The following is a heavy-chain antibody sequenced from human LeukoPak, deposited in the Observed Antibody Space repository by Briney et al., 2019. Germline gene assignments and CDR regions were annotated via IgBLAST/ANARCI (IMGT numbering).Heavy chain of an antibody. D-gene: IGHD3-3*01. CDR2: INSDGRST. J-gene: IGHJ4*02. CDR1: GFTFSTSW. Sequence: QPGGSLRLSCAASGFTFSTSWMHWGRQVPGKGLVWVSRINSDGRSTDYADSVEGRFTLYRDNTKNTLYLQMNSLRVEDTAVYYCAHTVWRGNYFYYWRQGTLDSV. V-gene: IGHV3-74*01. CDR3: AHTVWRGNYFYY.